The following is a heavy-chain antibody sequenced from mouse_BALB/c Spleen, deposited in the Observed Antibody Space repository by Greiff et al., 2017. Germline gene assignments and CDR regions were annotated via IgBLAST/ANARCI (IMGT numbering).Heavy chain of an antibody. V-gene: IGHV5-6-3*01. D-gene: IGHD1-1*01. CDR3: ARDLYYYGSSPFDY. Sequence: VQLKESGGGLVQPGGSLKLSCAASGFTFSSYGMSWVRQTPDKRLELVATINSNGGSTYYPDSVKGRFTISRDNAKNTLYLQMSSLKSEDTAMYYCARDLYYYGSSPFDYWGQGTTLTVSS. CDR2: INSNGGST. J-gene: IGHJ2*01. CDR1: GFTFSSYG.